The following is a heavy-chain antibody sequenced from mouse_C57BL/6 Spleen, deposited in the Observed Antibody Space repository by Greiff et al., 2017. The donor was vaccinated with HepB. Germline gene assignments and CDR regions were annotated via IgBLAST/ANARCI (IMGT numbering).Heavy chain of an antibody. V-gene: IGHV5-17*01. Sequence: EVMLVESGGGLVKPGGSLKLSCAASGFTFSDYGMHWVRQAPEKGLEWVAYISSGSSTIYYADTVKGRFTISRDNAKNTLFLQMTSLRSEDTAMYYCARHGYWYFDVWGTGTTVTVSS. CDR3: ARHGYWYFDV. J-gene: IGHJ1*03. CDR2: ISSGSSTI. CDR1: GFTFSDYG.